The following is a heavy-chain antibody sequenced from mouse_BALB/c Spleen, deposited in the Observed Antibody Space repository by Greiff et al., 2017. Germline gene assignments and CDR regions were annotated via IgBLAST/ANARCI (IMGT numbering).Heavy chain of an antibody. CDR2: INTSTGYT. V-gene: IGHV1-7*01. Sequence: QVQLQESGAELAKPGASVKMSCTASGYTFTSYWMHWVTQRPGQGLEWIGYINTSTGYTEYNQRFKDKATLTADKSSSTAYMQLSSLTSEDSAVYYYAEGVRHAMDYWGQGTSVTVSS. CDR3: AEGVRHAMDY. CDR1: GYTFTSYW. J-gene: IGHJ4*01.